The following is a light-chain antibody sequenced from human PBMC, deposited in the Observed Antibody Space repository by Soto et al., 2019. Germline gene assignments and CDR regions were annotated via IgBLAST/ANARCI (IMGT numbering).Light chain of an antibody. V-gene: IGKV3D-15*01. J-gene: IGKJ1*01. CDR3: QHYNSCSPWT. CDR1: PSVSSN. Sequence: EVVMTQSPAKLPMSPGERTTLDCRASPSVSSNLAWYQQKPGQAPRLLIYDASSRPTDIPARFSGSGASTEFTLTISGLQPDDVATEYCQHYNSCSPWTFGQGTKVDIK. CDR2: DAS.